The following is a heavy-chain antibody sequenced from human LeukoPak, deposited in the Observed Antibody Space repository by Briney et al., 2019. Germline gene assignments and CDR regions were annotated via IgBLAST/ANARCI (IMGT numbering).Heavy chain of an antibody. D-gene: IGHD3-3*01. V-gene: IGHV4-31*03. CDR1: GGSISSGGYY. CDR3: ASDLEENWFDP. J-gene: IGHJ5*02. Sequence: SETLSLTRTVSGGSISSGGYYWSWTRQHPGKGLEWIWYIYYSRSTYYKPALKSRVTISVDTSKNEFSLKLCSVTAADAAVYYCASDLEENWFDPWGQGTLVTVSS. CDR2: IYYSRST.